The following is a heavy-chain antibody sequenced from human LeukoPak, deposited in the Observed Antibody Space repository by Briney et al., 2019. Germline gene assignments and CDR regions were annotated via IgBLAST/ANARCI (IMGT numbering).Heavy chain of an antibody. CDR2: IYYSGST. Sequence: SETLSLTCTVSSGSISNSSYYWGWIRQPPGKGLEWIASIYYSGSTYYNPSLKSRVTISVDTSKNQFPVKLTSVTAADTAVYYCARDRSREGTYGSGSYFPGWFDPWGQGTLVTVSS. J-gene: IGHJ5*02. CDR3: ARDRSREGTYGSGSYFPGWFDP. V-gene: IGHV4-39*06. CDR1: SGSISNSSYY. D-gene: IGHD3-10*01.